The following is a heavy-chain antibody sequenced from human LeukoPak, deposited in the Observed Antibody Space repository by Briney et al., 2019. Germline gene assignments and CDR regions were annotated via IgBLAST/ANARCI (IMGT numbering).Heavy chain of an antibody. CDR3: SSQVVGNAY. CDR2: INHSGYP. Sequence: PSETLSLTGAVYGESSFSSYYWSWIRQTPGGALEWSGEINHSGYPNHNPSLKSRVTLSIATSKNQFSLRLNSVTAADTAVYYCSSQVVGNAYWAQGPLVTVSS. V-gene: IGHV4-34*01. CDR1: GESSFSSYY. D-gene: IGHD3-22*01. J-gene: IGHJ1*01.